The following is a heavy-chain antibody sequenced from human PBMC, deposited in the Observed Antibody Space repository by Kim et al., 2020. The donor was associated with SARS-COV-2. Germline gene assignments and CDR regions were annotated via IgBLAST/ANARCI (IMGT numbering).Heavy chain of an antibody. J-gene: IGHJ4*02. CDR1: GFTFTSSA. CDR3: AARYYDFWSGSDY. CDR2: IVVGSGNT. Sequence: SVKVSCMASGFTFTSSAVQWVRQPRGQRLEWIGWIVVGSGNTNYAQKFQERVTITRDMSTSTAYMELSSLRSEDTAVYYCAARYYDFWSGSDYWGQGTLVTVSS. D-gene: IGHD3-3*01. V-gene: IGHV1-58*01.